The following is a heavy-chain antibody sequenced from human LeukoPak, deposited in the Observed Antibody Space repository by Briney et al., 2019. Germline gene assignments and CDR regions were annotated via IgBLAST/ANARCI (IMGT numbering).Heavy chain of an antibody. V-gene: IGHV4-4*02. J-gene: IGHJ4*02. Sequence: KASQTLSLTCAVSGGSISSSNWWSWVRQPPGKGPEWIGEINHSGSTNYNPSLKSRVTISVDTSKNQFSLKLSSVTAADTAVYYCARGDWTGRLVNWGQGTLVTVSS. CDR2: INHSGST. CDR1: GGSISSSNW. CDR3: ARGDWTGRLVN. D-gene: IGHD3/OR15-3a*01.